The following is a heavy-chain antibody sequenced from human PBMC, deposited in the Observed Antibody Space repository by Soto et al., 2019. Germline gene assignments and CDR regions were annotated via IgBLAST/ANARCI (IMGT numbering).Heavy chain of an antibody. V-gene: IGHV3-21*01. D-gene: IGHD6-19*01. Sequence: GGSLRLSCAASGFTFSSYSMNWVRQAPGKGLEWVSSISSSSSYIYYADSVKGRFTISRDNAKNSLYLQMNSLRAEDTAVYYCARMGSVAGTYAFGGYWGQGTLVTVSS. CDR1: GFTFSSYS. J-gene: IGHJ4*02. CDR2: ISSSSSYI. CDR3: ARMGSVAGTYAFGGY.